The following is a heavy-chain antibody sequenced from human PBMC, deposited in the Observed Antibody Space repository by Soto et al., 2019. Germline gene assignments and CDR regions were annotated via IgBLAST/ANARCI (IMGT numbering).Heavy chain of an antibody. Sequence: VQMVQSGAEVKEPGSSVKVSCTNSGDTFSHYVMSWVRQAPGQGLEWMGSLAPISGSPNYAERFEGRLTSSADAGTSTMYMELRSLKYDDTAVYYCARIGVGSRRWGQGTMVTVS. D-gene: IGHD1-26*01. V-gene: IGHV1-69*18. CDR3: ARIGVGSRR. CDR2: LAPISGSP. CDR1: GDTFSHYV. J-gene: IGHJ3*01.